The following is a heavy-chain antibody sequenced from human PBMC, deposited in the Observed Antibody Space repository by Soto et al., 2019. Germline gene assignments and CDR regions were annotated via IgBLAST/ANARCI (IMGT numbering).Heavy chain of an antibody. CDR1: GFTFSDYY. CDR2: ISSSSSYT. J-gene: IGHJ4*02. Sequence: QVQLVESGGGLVKPGGSLRLSCAASGFTFSDYYMSWIRQAPGKGLEWVSYISSSSSYTNYADSVKGRFTISRDNAKNSLYLQMISLRAEDTAVYYCARANGRRLGELSWDWGQGTLVTVSS. D-gene: IGHD3-16*02. V-gene: IGHV3-11*05. CDR3: ARANGRRLGELSWD.